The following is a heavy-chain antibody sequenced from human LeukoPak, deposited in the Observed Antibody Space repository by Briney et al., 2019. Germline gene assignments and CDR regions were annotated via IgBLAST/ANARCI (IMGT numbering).Heavy chain of an antibody. D-gene: IGHD3-10*01. CDR2: IIPIFGTA. CDR1: GGTFSSYA. V-gene: IGHV1-69*01. J-gene: IGHJ4*02. Sequence: SVKVSCKASGGTFSSYAISWVRQAPGQGLEWMGGIIPIFGTANYTQKFQGRVTITADESTSTAYMELSSLRSEDTAVYYCARDLGNYYGSGSYYYWGQGTLVTVSS. CDR3: ARDLGNYYGSGSYYY.